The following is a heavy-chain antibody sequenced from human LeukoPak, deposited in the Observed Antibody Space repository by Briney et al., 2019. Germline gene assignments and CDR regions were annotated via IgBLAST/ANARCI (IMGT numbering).Heavy chain of an antibody. CDR3: AITTPDDYGDYPEVSRFDY. J-gene: IGHJ4*02. CDR2: MNPNSGNT. D-gene: IGHD4-17*01. Sequence: GASVKVSCKASGYTFTSYDINWVRQATGQGLEWMGWMNPNSGNTGYAQKFQGRVTMTRNTSISTAYMELSSLRSEDTAVYYCAITTPDDYGDYPEVSRFDYWGQGTLVTVSS. V-gene: IGHV1-8*01. CDR1: GYTFTSYD.